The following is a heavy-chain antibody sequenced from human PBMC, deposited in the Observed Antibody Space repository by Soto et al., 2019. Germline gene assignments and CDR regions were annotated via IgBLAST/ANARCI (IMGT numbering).Heavy chain of an antibody. D-gene: IGHD3-10*01. CDR3: AHKGSGSRAIDY. CDR1: GFSLSTSGVG. Sequence: QITLKESGPTLVKPTQTLTLTCTFSGFSLSTSGVGVGWIRQPPGKALEWLAVIYWDDSKTYSPSLKSRLTITKDPSSDQVVLTMTNMDPVDTATYYCAHKGSGSRAIDYWGQGALVTVSS. V-gene: IGHV2-5*02. J-gene: IGHJ4*02. CDR2: IYWDDSK.